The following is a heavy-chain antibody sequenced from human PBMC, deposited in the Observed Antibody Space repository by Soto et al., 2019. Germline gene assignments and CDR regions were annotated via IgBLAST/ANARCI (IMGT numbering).Heavy chain of an antibody. V-gene: IGHV4-30-4*01. Sequence: SETLSLTCTVSGGSISSGDYYWSWIRQPPGKGLEWIGYIYDSGSTYYNPSLKGRVTISVDTSKNQFSLKLSSVTAADTAVYYCARGVVVPAAIRPYYYGMDVWGQGTTVTVSS. CDR2: IYDSGST. CDR1: GGSISSGDYY. J-gene: IGHJ6*02. D-gene: IGHD2-2*01. CDR3: ARGVVVPAAIRPYYYGMDV.